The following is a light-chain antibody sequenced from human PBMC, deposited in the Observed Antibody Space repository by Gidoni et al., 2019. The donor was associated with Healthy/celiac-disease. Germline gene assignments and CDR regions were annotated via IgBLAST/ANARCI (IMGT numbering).Light chain of an antibody. J-gene: IGKJ1*01. CDR3: QQYYSTPA. CDR1: QSVLYRSNNKNY. Sequence: DLVMTQSPVSPAVSLGGRATINCKSSQSVLYRSNNKNYLAWYQQKPGQPPKLLIYWASTREAGVPDRFSGSGSGTDFTLTISSLQAEDVAVYYCQQYYSTPAFGQGTKVEIK. CDR2: WAS. V-gene: IGKV4-1*01.